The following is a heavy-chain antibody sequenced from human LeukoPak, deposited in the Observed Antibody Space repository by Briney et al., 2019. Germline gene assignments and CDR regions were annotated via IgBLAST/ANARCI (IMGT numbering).Heavy chain of an antibody. CDR2: ISGSGGST. CDR1: GFTFSSYA. V-gene: IGHV3-23*01. D-gene: IGHD2-2*01. Sequence: GGSLRLSCAASGFTFSSYAMSWVRQVPGKGLEWVSAISGSGGSTYYADSVKGRFTISRDNSKNTLYLQMNSLRAEDTAVYYCAKGPETSHYYYYYGMDVWGQGTTVTVSS. J-gene: IGHJ6*02. CDR3: AKGPETSHYYYYYGMDV.